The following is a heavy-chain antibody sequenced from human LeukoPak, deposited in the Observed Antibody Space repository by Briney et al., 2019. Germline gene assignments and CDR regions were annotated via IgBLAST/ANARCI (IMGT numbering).Heavy chain of an antibody. V-gene: IGHV1-69*05. CDR1: GGTFSSYA. Sequence: SVKVSCKASGGTFSSYAISWVRQAPGQGLEWMGGIIPIFGTANYAQKFQGRVTITTDESTSTAYMELRSLRSEDTAVYYCARGGEILSPPSPRFDYWGQGTLVTVSS. CDR2: IIPIFGTA. J-gene: IGHJ4*02. CDR3: ARGGEILSPPSPRFDY. D-gene: IGHD3-10*01.